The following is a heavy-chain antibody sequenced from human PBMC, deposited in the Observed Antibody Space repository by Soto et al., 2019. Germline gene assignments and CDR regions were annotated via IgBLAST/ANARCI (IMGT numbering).Heavy chain of an antibody. J-gene: IGHJ4*02. Sequence: PSETLSFTCTVSGGSISSYYWSWIRQPPGKGLEWIGYIYYSGSTNYNPSLKSRVTISVDTSKNQFSLKLSSVTAADTAVYYCARIPSKIYYFDYWGEGTLVTVSS. CDR3: ARIPSKIYYFDY. D-gene: IGHD2-15*01. CDR2: IYYSGST. V-gene: IGHV4-59*01. CDR1: GGSISSYY.